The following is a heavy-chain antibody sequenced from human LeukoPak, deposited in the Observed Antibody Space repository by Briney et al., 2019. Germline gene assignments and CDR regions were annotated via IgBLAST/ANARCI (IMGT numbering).Heavy chain of an antibody. V-gene: IGHV3-21*01. CDR3: ARDHKGYSYGHSGKYYFDY. J-gene: IGHJ4*02. Sequence: GGSLRLSCAASGFTFSSYSMNWVRQAPGKGLEWVSSISSSSSYIYYADSVKGRFTISRDNAKNSLYLQMNSPRAEDTAVYYCARDHKGYSYGHSGKYYFDYWGQGTLVTVSS. CDR1: GFTFSSYS. D-gene: IGHD5-18*01. CDR2: ISSSSSYI.